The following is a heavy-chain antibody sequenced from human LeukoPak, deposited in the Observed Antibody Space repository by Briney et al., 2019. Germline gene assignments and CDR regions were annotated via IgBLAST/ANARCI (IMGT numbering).Heavy chain of an antibody. J-gene: IGHJ4*02. D-gene: IGHD5-24*01. CDR2: ISSSSSTI. CDR3: ARDKEKATAQFDY. V-gene: IGHV3-48*01. CDR1: GFTLSKYS. Sequence: PGGSLRLSCAASGFTLSKYSINWVRQAPGKGLEWVSYISSSSSTIYYTDSVKGRFTISRDNAKNSLYLQMNSLRPEDTAVYYCARDKEKATAQFDYWGQGTLVTVSS.